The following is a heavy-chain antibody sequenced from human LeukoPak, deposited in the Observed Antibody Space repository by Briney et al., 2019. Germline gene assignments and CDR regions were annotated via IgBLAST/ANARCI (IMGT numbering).Heavy chain of an antibody. Sequence: GGSLRLSCAASGFTFSSYSMNWVRQAPGKGLEWVSSISSSNSYIYSADSVKGRFTISRDNAKNSLYLQMNSLRVEDTAVYYCARVIPDWLLFDYWGQGTLVTVSS. CDR1: GFTFSSYS. J-gene: IGHJ4*02. CDR3: ARVIPDWLLFDY. V-gene: IGHV3-21*04. D-gene: IGHD3-9*01. CDR2: ISSSNSYI.